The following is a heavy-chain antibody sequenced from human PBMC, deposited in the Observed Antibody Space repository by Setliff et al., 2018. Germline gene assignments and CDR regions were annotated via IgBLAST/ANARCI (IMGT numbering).Heavy chain of an antibody. CDR3: ATIYGYNSLDWYSDL. CDR2: IIPMFEKT. CDR1: GGTFRTYE. J-gene: IGHJ2*01. D-gene: IGHD5-18*01. Sequence: SVKVSCKASGGTFRTYEINWVRQAPGQGFEWMGRIIPMFEKTDYAQKFQGRVTITADQSTSTAYMELSSLRSEDTAVYYCATIYGYNSLDWYSDLWGRGTLVTVSS. V-gene: IGHV1-69*13.